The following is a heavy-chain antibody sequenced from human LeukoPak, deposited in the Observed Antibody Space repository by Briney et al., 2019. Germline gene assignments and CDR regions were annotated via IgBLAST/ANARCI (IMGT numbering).Heavy chain of an antibody. CDR1: GFTFSSYG. V-gene: IGHV3-30*18. Sequence: GGSLRLSCAASGFTFSSYGMHWVRQAPGKGLEWVAVISYDGSNKYYADSVKGRFTISRDNSKNTLYLQMNSLRAEDTAVYYCAKWVYSGHGEESDYWGQGTLVTVSS. CDR3: AKWVYSGHGEESDY. D-gene: IGHD5-12*01. J-gene: IGHJ4*02. CDR2: ISYDGSNK.